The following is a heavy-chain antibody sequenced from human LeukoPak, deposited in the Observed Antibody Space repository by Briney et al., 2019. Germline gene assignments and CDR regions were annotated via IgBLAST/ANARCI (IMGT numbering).Heavy chain of an antibody. V-gene: IGHV4-39*01. CDR1: GGSITGNDYA. CDR2: ISDPGKT. J-gene: IGHJ4*02. D-gene: IGHD3-10*01. Sequence: PSETLSLTCSVSGGSITGNDYAWSWIRQPPGKGLEWIGMISDPGKTYYNPSLKSRVTISVDTAKNQFPLRQTSVTAADTAVYFCASLRVAMVRGVPYFDYWGQGALVTVSS. CDR3: ASLRVAMVRGVPYFDY.